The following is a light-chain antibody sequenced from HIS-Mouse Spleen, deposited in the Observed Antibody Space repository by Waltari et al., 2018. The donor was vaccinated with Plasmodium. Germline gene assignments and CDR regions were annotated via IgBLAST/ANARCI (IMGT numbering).Light chain of an antibody. J-gene: IGKJ3*01. CDR2: GAS. Sequence: EIVMTQSPATLSVSPGERATLSCRASQSVSSNLAWYQQKPGQAPRFLIYGASTRATGIPDRFSGSGSGTEFTLTISSLQSEDFAVYYCQQYNNWSFTFGPGTKVDIK. CDR3: QQYNNWSFT. V-gene: IGKV3-15*01. CDR1: QSVSSN.